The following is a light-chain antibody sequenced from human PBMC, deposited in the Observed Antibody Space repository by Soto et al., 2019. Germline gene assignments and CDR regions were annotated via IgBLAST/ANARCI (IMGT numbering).Light chain of an antibody. J-gene: IGKJ1*01. V-gene: IGKV3-20*01. Sequence: EIVLTQSPGTLSLSPGERVTLSCRASQSVSSNFLAWYQQKPGQAPRLLIYGASNRAASIPDRFSGSGSGTDFTLTISRLEPEDFAVYYCHQYSSSRRTFGQGTKVDIK. CDR1: QSVSSNF. CDR3: HQYSSSRRT. CDR2: GAS.